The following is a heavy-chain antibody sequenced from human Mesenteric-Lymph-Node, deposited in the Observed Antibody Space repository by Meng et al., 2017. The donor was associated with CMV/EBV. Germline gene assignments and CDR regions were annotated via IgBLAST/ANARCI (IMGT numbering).Heavy chain of an antibody. D-gene: IGHD2-2*01. V-gene: IGHV6-1*01. CDR3: ARSSFLVPAAPSDY. J-gene: IGHJ4*02. CDR2: TYHRSKWFS. CDR1: DNVSSNTAA. Sequence: DNVSSNTAAWNWIRQSPSRGLEWLGRTYHRSKWFSDYAVSVKSRITINPDTAKNQFSLHLNSVTPEDTAVYSCARSSFLVPAAPSDYWGQGTLVTVSS.